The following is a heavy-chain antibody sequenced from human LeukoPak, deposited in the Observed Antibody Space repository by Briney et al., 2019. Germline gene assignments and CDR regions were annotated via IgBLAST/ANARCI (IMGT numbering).Heavy chain of an antibody. D-gene: IGHD1-1*01. J-gene: IGHJ4*02. CDR1: GYTFTSYY. CDR3: ARGYKRYFDY. V-gene: IGHV1-46*01. Sequence: ASVKVSCKASGYTFTSYYIHWVRQAPGKGLEWMGIINPSGGSTNYAQKFQGRVTMTRDTSTSTVYMELSSLRSEDTAVYYCARGYKRYFDYWGQGTLVTVSS. CDR2: INPSGGST.